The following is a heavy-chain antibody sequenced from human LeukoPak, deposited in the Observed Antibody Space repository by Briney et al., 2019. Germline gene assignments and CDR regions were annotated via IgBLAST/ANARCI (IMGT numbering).Heavy chain of an antibody. D-gene: IGHD3-16*02. J-gene: IGHJ4*02. V-gene: IGHV4-61*03. CDR1: GASVSSDNYY. CDR3: AREGGSYRPLDY. Sequence: SSETLSLTCTVSGASVSSDNYYWSWIRQPPGEGLEWIGYVRSSGSTNYNPSLKSRVAISVDTSANHVSLQMTSVTAADTAVYYCAREGGSYRPLDYSGQGTLVTVSS. CDR2: VRSSGST.